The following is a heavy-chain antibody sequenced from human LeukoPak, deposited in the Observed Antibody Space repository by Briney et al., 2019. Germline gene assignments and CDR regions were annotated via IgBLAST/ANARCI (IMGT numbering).Heavy chain of an antibody. V-gene: IGHV4-34*01. Sequence: SDTLSLICAVYGGSFSDYYWSWIRQPPGKGLEWIGEINHSGSTNYNSSLKSRVIISVDTSKNQFSLRLSSVTAADTAAYYCARRRRSGSQVLDFWGQGTLVTVSS. CDR1: GGSFSDYY. D-gene: IGHD1-26*01. CDR2: INHSGST. J-gene: IGHJ4*02. CDR3: ARRRRSGSQVLDF.